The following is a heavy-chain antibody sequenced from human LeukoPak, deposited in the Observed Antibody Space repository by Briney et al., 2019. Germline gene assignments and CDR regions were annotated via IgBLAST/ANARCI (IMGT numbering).Heavy chain of an antibody. V-gene: IGHV1-69*13. CDR2: IIPIFGTA. CDR3: ARLITDKDY. Sequence: GASVKVSCKASGGTFSSYAISWVRQAPGQGLEWMGGIIPIFGTANYAQKFQGRVTITADESTSTAYMELSSLRSDDTAVYYCARLITDKDYWGQGTLVTVSS. CDR1: GGTFSSYA. D-gene: IGHD3-10*01. J-gene: IGHJ4*02.